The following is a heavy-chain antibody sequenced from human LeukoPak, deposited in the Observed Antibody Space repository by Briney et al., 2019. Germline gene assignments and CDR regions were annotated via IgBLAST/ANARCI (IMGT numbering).Heavy chain of an antibody. V-gene: IGHV3-7*01. CDR1: GFTFSSYW. CDR3: ARAGGVSNYYYMDV. J-gene: IGHJ6*03. Sequence: GGSLRLSCAASGFTFSSYWMSWVRQAPGKGLEWVANIKQDGSEKNYVDSVKGRFTISRDNAKNTLYLQMHSLRAEDTAVYYCARAGGVSNYYYMDVWGKGTTVTVSS. CDR2: IKQDGSEK. D-gene: IGHD2-8*01.